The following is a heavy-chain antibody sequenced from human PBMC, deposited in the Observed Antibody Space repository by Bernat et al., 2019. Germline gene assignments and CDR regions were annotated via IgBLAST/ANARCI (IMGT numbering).Heavy chain of an antibody. Sequence: QVQLVQSGAEVKTPGASVKVSCKASGYTFTGYYMHWVRQAPGQGLEWMGWINPNSGGTNYAQKFQGWVTMTRDTSISTAYMELSRLRSDDTAVYYCARDRDGSGWTRWGDYYGMDVWGQGTTVTVSS. D-gene: IGHD6-19*01. V-gene: IGHV1-2*04. CDR1: GYTFTGYY. CDR3: ARDRDGSGWTRWGDYYGMDV. CDR2: INPNSGGT. J-gene: IGHJ6*02.